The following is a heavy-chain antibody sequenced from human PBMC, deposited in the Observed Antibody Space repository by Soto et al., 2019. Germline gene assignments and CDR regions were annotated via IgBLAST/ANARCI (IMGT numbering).Heavy chain of an antibody. CDR3: ASRRYFDWFRPHPFDY. CDR2: IYHSGST. V-gene: IGHV4-4*02. D-gene: IGHD3-9*01. CDR1: GGSISSSNW. Sequence: QVQLQESGPGLVKPSGTLSLTCAVSGGSISSSNWWSWVRQPPGKGLEWIGEIYHSGSTNYNPSLKGRVTISVDKSKNQFSLKLSSVTAADTAVYYCASRRYFDWFRPHPFDYWGQGTLVTVSS. J-gene: IGHJ4*02.